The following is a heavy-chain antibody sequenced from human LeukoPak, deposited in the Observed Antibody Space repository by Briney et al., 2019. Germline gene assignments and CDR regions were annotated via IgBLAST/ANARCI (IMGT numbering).Heavy chain of an antibody. D-gene: IGHD1/OR15-1a*01. Sequence: GASVKDSSKASGYTFTSYGISGVRQAPGQGLEWMGWISAYNGNTNYAQKLQGRVTMTTDTSTSTACMELRSLRSDDTAVYYCAREPTGDLEQYTYCSQGSLVTVSS. CDR1: GYTFTSYG. V-gene: IGHV1-18*01. CDR2: ISAYNGNT. CDR3: AREPTGDLEQYTY. J-gene: IGHJ4*02.